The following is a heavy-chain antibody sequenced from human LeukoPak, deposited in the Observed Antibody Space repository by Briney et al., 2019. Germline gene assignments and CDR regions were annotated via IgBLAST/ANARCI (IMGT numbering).Heavy chain of an antibody. J-gene: IGHJ3*02. CDR2: VSRSGGTT. V-gene: IGHV3-23*01. D-gene: IGHD6-13*01. Sequence: GGSLRLSCAASGFTVNSIFMSWVRQAPGKGLEWVSAVSRSGGTTYYADSVKGRFTISRDNSKNTLYLQMNSLRAGDTAVYYCAKDLGSSWYDAFDIWGQGTMVTVSS. CDR1: GFTVNSIF. CDR3: AKDLGSSWYDAFDI.